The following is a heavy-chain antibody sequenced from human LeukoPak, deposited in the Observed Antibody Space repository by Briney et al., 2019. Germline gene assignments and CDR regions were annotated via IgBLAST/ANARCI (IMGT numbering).Heavy chain of an antibody. D-gene: IGHD3-10*01. CDR1: GFTFSSYG. J-gene: IGHJ4*02. CDR2: ISYDGSNK. V-gene: IGHV3-30*18. Sequence: PGRSLRLSCAASGFTFSSYGMHWVRQAPGKGLEWVAVISYDGSNKYYADSVKGRFTISRDNSKNTLYLQMNSLKAEDTAVYYCAKDHYGSGSYYNVGDYWGQGTLVTVSS. CDR3: AKDHYGSGSYYNVGDY.